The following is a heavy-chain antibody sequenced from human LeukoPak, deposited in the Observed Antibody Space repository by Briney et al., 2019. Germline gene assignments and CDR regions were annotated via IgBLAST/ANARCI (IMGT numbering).Heavy chain of an antibody. D-gene: IGHD6-6*01. V-gene: IGHV4-34*01. CDR1: GGSFSGYY. CDR3: AREGAGGAARRGGNYYYMDV. Sequence: KSSETLSLTCAVYGGSFSGYYWSWIRQPPGKGLEWIGEINHSGSTNYNPSLKSRVTISVDTSKNQFSLKLSSVTAADTAVYYCAREGAGGAARRGGNYYYMDVWGKGTTVTVSS. CDR2: INHSGST. J-gene: IGHJ6*03.